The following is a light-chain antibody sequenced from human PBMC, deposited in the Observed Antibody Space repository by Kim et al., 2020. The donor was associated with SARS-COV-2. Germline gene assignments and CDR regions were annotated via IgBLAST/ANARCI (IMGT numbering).Light chain of an antibody. V-gene: IGKV1-39*01. CDR3: QKIYIPPST. CDR2: AAS. Sequence: DIQMTQSPSSLSASVGDRVTITCRTTQSISSHLNWYQQKPGRAPKLLISAASTLQGGVPSRFSGSGSETDFTLTISSLQPEDFATYFFQKIYIPPSTFAPGTKVDIK. CDR1: QSISSH. J-gene: IGKJ3*01.